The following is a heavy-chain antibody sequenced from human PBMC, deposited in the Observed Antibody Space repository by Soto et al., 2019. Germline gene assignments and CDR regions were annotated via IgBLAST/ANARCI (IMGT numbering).Heavy chain of an antibody. Sequence: TSETFSLTCTVSGGSLSRNNCYCGWIRLSTEKELECIGTIYYSGGTYYSPSVRSRVTMSVDTSKNQFSLKLTSVTAADTAVYYCASLMSSERGGYYASGSWGNAFGVWGQGTMVT. CDR2: IYYSGGT. V-gene: IGHV4-39*01. CDR1: GGSLSRNNCY. D-gene: IGHD3-10*01. J-gene: IGHJ3*01. CDR3: ASLMSSERGGYYASGSWGNAFGV.